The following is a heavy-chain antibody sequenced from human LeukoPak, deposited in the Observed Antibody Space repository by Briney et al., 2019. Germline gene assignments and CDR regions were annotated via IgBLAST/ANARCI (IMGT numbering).Heavy chain of an antibody. V-gene: IGHV3-49*04. CDR1: GFTFGDYA. CDR2: IRSKAYGGTT. J-gene: IGHJ4*02. D-gene: IGHD3-22*01. CDR3: TSPRYRYYYDSSGYSPSFDY. Sequence: GGSLRLSCTASGFTFGDYAMSWVRQAPGKGLEWVGFIRSKAYGGTTEYAASVEGRFTISRDDSKSIAYLQMNSLKTEDTAVYYCTSPRYRYYYDSSGYSPSFDYWGQGTLVTVSS.